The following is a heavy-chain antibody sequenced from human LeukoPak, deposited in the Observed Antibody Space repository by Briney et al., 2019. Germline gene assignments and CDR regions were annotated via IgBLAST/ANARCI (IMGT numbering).Heavy chain of an antibody. J-gene: IGHJ5*02. CDR1: GGSFSGYY. CDR2: INHSGST. Sequence: SETLSLTRAVYGGSFSGYYWSWIRQPPGKGLEWIGEINHSGSTNYNPSLKSRVTISVDTSKNQFSLKLSSVTAADTAVYYCARYSSSWYNWFDPWGQGTLVTVSS. V-gene: IGHV4-34*01. CDR3: ARYSSSWYNWFDP. D-gene: IGHD6-13*01.